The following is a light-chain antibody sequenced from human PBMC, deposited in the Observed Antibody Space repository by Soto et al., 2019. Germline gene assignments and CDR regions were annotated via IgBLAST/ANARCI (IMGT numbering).Light chain of an antibody. CDR2: DAS. V-gene: IGKV1-5*01. Sequence: DIPMTQSPSTLSASVGDTVTVTCRASQSVSGWLAWYQHKPGEVPTLLIYDASALPRGGPSRFSGSGSGTKITLTIASLQPDDFATYYCQKYETFSGTFGPGTKVAI. CDR1: QSVSGW. CDR3: QKYETFSGT. J-gene: IGKJ1*01.